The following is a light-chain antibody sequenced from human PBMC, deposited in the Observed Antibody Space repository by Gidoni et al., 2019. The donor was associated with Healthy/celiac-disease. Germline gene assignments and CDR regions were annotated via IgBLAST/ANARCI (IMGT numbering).Light chain of an antibody. V-gene: IGKV4-1*01. CDR3: QQYYSTPLT. CDR2: WAS. Sequence: QSVLYSSNNKNYLAWYQQKPGQPPKLLIYWASTRESGVPDRFSGSGSGTDFTLTISSLQAEDVAVYYCQQYYSTPLTFGQGTKVEIK. J-gene: IGKJ1*01. CDR1: QSVLYSSNNKNY.